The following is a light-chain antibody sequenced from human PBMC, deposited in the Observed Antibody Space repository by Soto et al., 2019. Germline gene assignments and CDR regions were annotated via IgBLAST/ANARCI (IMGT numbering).Light chain of an antibody. CDR3: QQSFSNYLT. CDR2: GTS. CDR1: QNIRGF. Sequence: ILMTQSPSSLSSSLVDRVTITCRASQNIRGFLHWYQQKSGKAPRLLIYGTSHLESGVPSRFGGSGSGTDFTLTITGLQPEDSASYFCQQSFSNYLTFGGGTKVDIK. J-gene: IGKJ4*01. V-gene: IGKV1-39*01.